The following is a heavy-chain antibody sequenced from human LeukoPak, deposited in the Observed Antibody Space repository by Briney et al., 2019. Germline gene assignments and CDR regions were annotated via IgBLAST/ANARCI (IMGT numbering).Heavy chain of an antibody. D-gene: IGHD6-13*01. CDR3: ARHRGSSWRDPFDY. CDR2: IYYSGST. J-gene: IGHJ4*02. CDR1: GGSISSYY. V-gene: IGHV4-59*08. Sequence: PSEPLSLTCTVSGGSISSYYWSWIRQPPGKGLEWIGYIYYSGSTNYNPSLKSRVTISVDTSKNQFSLKLSSVTAADTAVYYCARHRGSSWRDPFDYWGQGTLVTVSS.